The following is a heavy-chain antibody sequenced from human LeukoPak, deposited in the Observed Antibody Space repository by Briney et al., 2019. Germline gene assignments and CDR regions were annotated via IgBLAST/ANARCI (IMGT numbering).Heavy chain of an antibody. V-gene: IGHV4-59*12. J-gene: IGHJ4*02. CDR3: AREGNSGSRFDY. CDR2: IYYSGST. CDR1: GGSISSYY. Sequence: PSETLSLTCTVSGGSISSYYWSWIRQPPGKGLEWIGYIYYSGSTNYNPSLKSRVTISVDTSKNQFSLKLSSVTAADTAVYYCAREGNSGSRFDYWGQGTLVTVSS. D-gene: IGHD1-26*01.